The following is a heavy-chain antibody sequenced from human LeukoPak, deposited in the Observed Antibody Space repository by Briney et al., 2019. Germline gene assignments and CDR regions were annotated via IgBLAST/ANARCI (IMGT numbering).Heavy chain of an antibody. CDR2: ISGSGGST. J-gene: IGHJ3*02. V-gene: IGHV3-23*01. CDR1: GFTFSSYA. Sequence: GGSLRLFCAASGFTFSSYAMSWVRQAPGKGLEWVSAISGSGGSTYYADSVKGRFTISRDNSKNTLYLQMNSLRAEDTAVYYCAKNAMIVVGVKGYRAFDIWGQGTMVTVSS. D-gene: IGHD3-22*01. CDR3: AKNAMIVVGVKGYRAFDI.